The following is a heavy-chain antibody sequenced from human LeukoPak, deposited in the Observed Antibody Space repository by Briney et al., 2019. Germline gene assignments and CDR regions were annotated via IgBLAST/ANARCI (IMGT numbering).Heavy chain of an antibody. CDR2: VSSGSNTI. CDR1: GFTFSSYS. J-gene: IGHJ4*02. CDR3: AKGSNRGVATIDY. Sequence: PGGSLRLSCAASGFTFSSYSMNWVRQAPGKGLEWVSYVSSGSNTIYYAESVKGRFTISRDNAKNTLFLQMNSLRAEDTAVYYCAKGSNRGVATIDYWGQGTLVTVSS. D-gene: IGHD5-12*01. V-gene: IGHV3-48*01.